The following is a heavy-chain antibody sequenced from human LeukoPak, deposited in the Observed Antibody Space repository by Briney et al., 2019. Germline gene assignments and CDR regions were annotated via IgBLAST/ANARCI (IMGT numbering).Heavy chain of an antibody. J-gene: IGHJ4*02. V-gene: IGHV4-39*01. CDR3: ARRGCSSTSCYGGTNLPFDY. D-gene: IGHD2-2*01. CDR1: GGSISSSNYY. Sequence: PPETLSLTCTVSGGSISSSNYYWGWIRQPPGKGLEWIGSIYYSGSTYYNPSLKSRVTISVDTSKNQFSLKLTSVTAADTAVYYCARRGCSSTSCYGGTNLPFDYWGQGTLLTVSS. CDR2: IYYSGST.